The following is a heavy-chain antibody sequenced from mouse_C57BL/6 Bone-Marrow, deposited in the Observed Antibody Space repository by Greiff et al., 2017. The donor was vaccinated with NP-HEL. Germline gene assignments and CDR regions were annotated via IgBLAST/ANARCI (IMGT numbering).Heavy chain of an antibody. CDR3: ARDRDYGNYPFDY. J-gene: IGHJ2*01. V-gene: IGHV3-5*01. CDR1: GISITTGNYR. Sequence: VQLQQSGPGLVKPSQTVFLTCTVTGISITTGNYRWSWIRQFPGNKLEWIGYIYYSGTITYNPSLTSRTTITRDTPKNQFFLEMNSLTAEDTATYYCARDRDYGNYPFDYWGQGTTLTVSS. CDR2: IYYSGTI. D-gene: IGHD2-1*01.